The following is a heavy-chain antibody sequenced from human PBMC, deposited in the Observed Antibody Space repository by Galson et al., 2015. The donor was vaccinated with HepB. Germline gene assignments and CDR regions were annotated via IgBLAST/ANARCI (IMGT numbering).Heavy chain of an antibody. V-gene: IGHV5-51*03. CDR2: IYPGDSDT. CDR1: GYGFTSYW. J-gene: IGHJ4*02. Sequence: QSGAEVKKPGESLKISCRGSGYGFTSYWIGWVRQMPGKGLEWMGIIYPGDSDTRYSPSFQGQVTISADKSISTAYLQWSSLKASDTAMYYCARRSGYSSSWYDANYFDYWGQGTLVTVSS. D-gene: IGHD6-13*01. CDR3: ARRSGYSSSWYDANYFDY.